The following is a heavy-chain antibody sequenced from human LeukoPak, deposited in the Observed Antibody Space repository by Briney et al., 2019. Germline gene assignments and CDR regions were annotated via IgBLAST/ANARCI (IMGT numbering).Heavy chain of an antibody. CDR1: GLKFSDAW. Sequence: AGGSLRLSCVVSGLKFSDAWVTWVRQAPGKGLEWVGRIKRGGTTDYAAPVNGRFTISRDDSKNTIYLQVNSLKIEDTAVYYCKWERSVYYGMDVWGQGTTVTVSS. D-gene: IGHD1-26*01. J-gene: IGHJ6*02. CDR2: IKRGGTT. V-gene: IGHV3-15*01. CDR3: KWERSVYYGMDV.